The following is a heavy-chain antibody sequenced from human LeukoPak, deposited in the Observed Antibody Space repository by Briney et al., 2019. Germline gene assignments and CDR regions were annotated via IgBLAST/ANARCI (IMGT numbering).Heavy chain of an antibody. CDR1: GFTFSSYS. V-gene: IGHV3-21*01. D-gene: IGHD6-19*01. CDR2: ISSSSSYI. CDR3: ARDRYSSGWYDY. J-gene: IGHJ4*02. Sequence: GGSLRLSCAASGFTFSSYSMNWVRQAPGKGLEWVSSISSSSSYIYYADSVKGRFTISRDNAKNSLCLQMNSLRAEDTAVYYCARDRYSSGWYDYCGQGTLVTVSS.